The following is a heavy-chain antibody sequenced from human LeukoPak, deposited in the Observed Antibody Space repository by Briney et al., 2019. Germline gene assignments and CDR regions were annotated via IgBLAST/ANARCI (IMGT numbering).Heavy chain of an antibody. D-gene: IGHD3-9*01. J-gene: IGHJ3*02. CDR1: GYSISSGYY. V-gene: IGHV4-38-2*02. CDR3: ARGVHDILTGFRDAFDI. Sequence: SETLSLTCTVSGYSISSGYYWGWIRQPPGKGLEWIGSIYHSGSTYYNPSLKSRVTISVDTSKNQFSLKLSSVTAADTAVYYCARGVHDILTGFRDAFDIWGQGTMVNVSS. CDR2: IYHSGST.